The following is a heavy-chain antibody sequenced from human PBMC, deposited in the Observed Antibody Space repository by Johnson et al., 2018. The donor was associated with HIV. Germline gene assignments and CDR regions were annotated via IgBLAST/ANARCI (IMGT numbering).Heavy chain of an antibody. V-gene: IGHV3-30-3*01. D-gene: IGHD3-10*01. CDR2: ISYDGSNK. Sequence: QVQLVESGGGLVQPGRSLRLSCAASGFTFSSYAMHWVRQAPGKGLEWVAVISYDGSNKYYADSVKGRFTISRDNSKNTLYLQMNSLRAEDRAVDYCARDPMVRGAGGCDIWGQGSMVTVSS. CDR3: ARDPMVRGAGGCDI. J-gene: IGHJ3*02. CDR1: GFTFSSYA.